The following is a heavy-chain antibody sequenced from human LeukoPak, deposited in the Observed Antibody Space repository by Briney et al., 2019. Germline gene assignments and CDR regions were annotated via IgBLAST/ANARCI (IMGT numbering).Heavy chain of an antibody. CDR3: AQFSVGG. CDR1: GFTFSSYW. CDR2: INHNGNVN. Sequence: GGSLRLSCAASGFTFSSYWMNWARQAPGKGLEWVASINHNGNVNYYVDSVKGRFTISRDNAKNSLYLQMSNLRAEDTAVYYCAQFSVGGWGQGTLVTVSS. D-gene: IGHD3-16*01. V-gene: IGHV3-7*03. J-gene: IGHJ4*02.